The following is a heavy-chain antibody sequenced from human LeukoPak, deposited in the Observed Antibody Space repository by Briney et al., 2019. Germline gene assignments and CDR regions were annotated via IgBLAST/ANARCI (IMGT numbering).Heavy chain of an antibody. D-gene: IGHD5-18*01. CDR1: GFTFSSYG. V-gene: IGHV3-33*01. Sequence: PGGSLRLSCAASGFTFSSYGMHWVRQAPGKGLEWVAVIWYDGSNKYYADSVKGRFTISRDNSKNTLYLQMNSLRAEDTAVYYCAREDTATVTGFDYWGQGTLVTVSS. J-gene: IGHJ4*02. CDR3: AREDTATVTGFDY. CDR2: IWYDGSNK.